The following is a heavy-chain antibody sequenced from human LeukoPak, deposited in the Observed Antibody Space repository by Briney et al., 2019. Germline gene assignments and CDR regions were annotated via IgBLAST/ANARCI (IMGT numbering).Heavy chain of an antibody. CDR3: ARDDPDSSGYYFGAFDI. D-gene: IGHD3-22*01. V-gene: IGHV1-69*04. CDR2: IIPILGIA. CDR1: GGTFSSYA. J-gene: IGHJ3*02. Sequence: SVKVSCKASGGTFSSYAITWVRQAPGQGLEWMGRIIPILGIANYAQKFQGRVTITADKSTSTAYMELSSLRSEDTAVYYCARDDPDSSGYYFGAFDIWGQGTMVTVSS.